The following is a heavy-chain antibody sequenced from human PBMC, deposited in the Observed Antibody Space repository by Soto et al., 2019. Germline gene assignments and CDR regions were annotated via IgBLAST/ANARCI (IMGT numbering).Heavy chain of an antibody. CDR3: ARGVPGIVARPGRPRATRRYFDY. V-gene: IGHV1-8*01. J-gene: IGHJ4*02. D-gene: IGHD6-6*01. CDR1: GYTFTIYY. CDR2: MNPNSGNT. Sequence: ASVKVSCKASGYTFTIYYINWVRRATGQGLEWMGWMNPNSGNTGYVQKFQGRVTMTRNTSISTAYMELSSLRSEDAAVYYCARGVPGIVARPGRPRATRRYFDYWGQGTLVTVSS.